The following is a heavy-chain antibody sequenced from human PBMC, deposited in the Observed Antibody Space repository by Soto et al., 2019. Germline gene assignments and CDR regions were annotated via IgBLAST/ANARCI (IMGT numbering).Heavy chain of an antibody. D-gene: IGHD3-9*01. Sequence: QVQLQQWGAGPLRPLETLSLTCGVSGGSFSGYYWAWIRQSPGKGLEWIGEINDRGSINYNPSLKSRVSISVDTSKKHYSLNLRSVTAADTAVYNCARESHDLLTGPPWVWYFDLWGRGTLVTVSS. CDR1: GGSFSGYY. V-gene: IGHV4-34*01. J-gene: IGHJ2*01. CDR3: ARESHDLLTGPPWVWYFDL. CDR2: INDRGSI.